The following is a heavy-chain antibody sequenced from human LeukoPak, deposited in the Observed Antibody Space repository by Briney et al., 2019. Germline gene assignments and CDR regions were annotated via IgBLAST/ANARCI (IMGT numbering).Heavy chain of an antibody. V-gene: IGHV3-9*01. CDR2: ISWNSGSI. Sequence: PGGSLRLSCAASGFIFDDYAMHWVRHAPGKGLEWVSGISWNSGSIDYADSVKGRFTISRDNAKNSLYLQMNSLRGEDTALYYCASSPGGYFEDGMDVWGQGTTVTVSS. J-gene: IGHJ6*02. CDR3: ASSPGGYFEDGMDV. D-gene: IGHD3-9*01. CDR1: GFIFDDYA.